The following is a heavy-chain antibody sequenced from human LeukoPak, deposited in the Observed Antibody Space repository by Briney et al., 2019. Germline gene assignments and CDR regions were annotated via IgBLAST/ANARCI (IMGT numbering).Heavy chain of an antibody. CDR2: INPNSGGT. CDR1: GYTLTGYY. J-gene: IGHJ6*02. V-gene: IGHV1-2*02. Sequence: ASVKVSCKASGYTLTGYYMHWVRQAPGQGLEWMGWINPNSGGTNYAQKFQGRVTMTRDTSTSTAYMELSRLRSDDTAVYYCPKDLPGATGTTGTDSYFHGMDVWGQGTTVTVSS. CDR3: PKDLPGATGTTGTDSYFHGMDV. D-gene: IGHD1-1*01.